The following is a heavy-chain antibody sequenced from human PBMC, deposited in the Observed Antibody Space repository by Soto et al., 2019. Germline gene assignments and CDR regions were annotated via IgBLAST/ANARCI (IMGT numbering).Heavy chain of an antibody. D-gene: IGHD3-9*01. V-gene: IGHV3-21*01. CDR1: GFTFSSYR. CDR2: ISSSSSYI. J-gene: IGHJ4*02. CDR3: ARATRAGVYDIVYYFDY. Sequence: EVQLVESGGGLVKPGGSLRLSCAASGFTFSSYRMNWVRQSPGKGLEWVSSISSSSSYIYYAYSVKGRFTISRDNAKNSLFLQKNSLRAEDTAVYYCARATRAGVYDIVYYFDYWGQGTLVTVSS.